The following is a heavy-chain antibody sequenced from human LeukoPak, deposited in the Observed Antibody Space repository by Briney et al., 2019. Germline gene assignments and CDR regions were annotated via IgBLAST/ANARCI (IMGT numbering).Heavy chain of an antibody. CDR2: IYYSGSI. CDR3: AREGWDYGDYVAFDI. Sequence: KASETLSLTCTVSGASISSYYWSWIRQPPGKGLEWIGDIYYSGSIKYNPSLKSRVTISVDTSKNQFSLKLSSVTAADTAVYYCAREGWDYGDYVAFDIWGQGTMVTVSS. V-gene: IGHV4-59*01. J-gene: IGHJ3*02. D-gene: IGHD4-17*01. CDR1: GASISSYY.